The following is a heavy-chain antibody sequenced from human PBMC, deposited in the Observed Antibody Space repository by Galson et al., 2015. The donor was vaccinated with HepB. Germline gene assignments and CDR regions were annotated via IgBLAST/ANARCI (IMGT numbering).Heavy chain of an antibody. CDR2: IWYDGSNK. Sequence: SLRLSCAASGFTFSSYGMHWVRQAPGKGLEWVAVIWYDGSNKYYADSVKGRFTISRDNSKNTLYLQMNSLRAEDTAVYYCARDVYCGGDCYRGEYFQHWGQGTLVTVSS. J-gene: IGHJ1*01. V-gene: IGHV3-33*01. CDR1: GFTFSSYG. D-gene: IGHD2-21*02. CDR3: ARDVYCGGDCYRGEYFQH.